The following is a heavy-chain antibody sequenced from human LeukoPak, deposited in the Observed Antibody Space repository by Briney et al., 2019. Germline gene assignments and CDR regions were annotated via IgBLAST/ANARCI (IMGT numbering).Heavy chain of an antibody. J-gene: IGHJ4*02. D-gene: IGHD6-19*01. CDR1: DYTFTNYG. Sequence: ASVKVSCKASDYTFTNYGFSWVRQAPGQGLEWMGWIGAYNGNTNYAQKLQGRVTMTTDTSTSTAYMELRSLRSDDTAVYYCARRIAVAGSLGYWGQGTLVTVSS. V-gene: IGHV1-18*01. CDR2: IGAYNGNT. CDR3: ARRIAVAGSLGY.